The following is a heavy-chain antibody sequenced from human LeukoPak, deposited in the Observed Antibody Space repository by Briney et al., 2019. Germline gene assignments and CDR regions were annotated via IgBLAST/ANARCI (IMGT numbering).Heavy chain of an antibody. V-gene: IGHV3-23*01. CDR3: AKDPFHSSVTLG. J-gene: IGHJ4*02. Sequence: GGSLRLSCAASGFTFSSYAMSWVRQAPGKGLEWVSAISGSGGSTYYADSVKGRFTISRDNSKNTLYLQMNSLRAEDTAVYCCAKDPFHSSVTLGWGQGTLVTVSS. CDR2: ISGSGGST. CDR1: GFTFSSYA. D-gene: IGHD3-22*01.